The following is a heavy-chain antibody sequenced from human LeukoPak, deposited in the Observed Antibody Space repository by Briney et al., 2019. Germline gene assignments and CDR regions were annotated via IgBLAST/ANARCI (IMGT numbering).Heavy chain of an antibody. CDR2: ITASGGTT. D-gene: IGHD4-17*01. Sequence: GGYLRLSCAASGFTFSNYAMNWVRQAPGKGLEWVGSITASGGTTYYADSLKGRFTISRDNSRNTLYLEMNTLRAEDTALYYCAKARTAKGYQYGMDVWGQGTTVTVSS. V-gene: IGHV3-23*01. CDR3: AKARTAKGYQYGMDV. CDR1: GFTFSNYA. J-gene: IGHJ6*02.